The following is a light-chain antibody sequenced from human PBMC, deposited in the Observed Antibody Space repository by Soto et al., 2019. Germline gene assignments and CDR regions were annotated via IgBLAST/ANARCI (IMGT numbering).Light chain of an antibody. CDR3: KQYETFWK. CDR1: QNIYTW. Sequence: DIQMTHSPSALSASVVERVTITCRASQNIYTWLAWYQQKPGKAPKLLIYEASSLESGVPSRFSGSGSGKEFTLTISSLQPDDFATYYCKQYETFWKFGQGTKVDIK. V-gene: IGKV1-5*03. CDR2: EAS. J-gene: IGKJ1*01.